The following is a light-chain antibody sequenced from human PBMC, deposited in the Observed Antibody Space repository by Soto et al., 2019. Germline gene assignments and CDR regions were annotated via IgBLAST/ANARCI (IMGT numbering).Light chain of an antibody. CDR1: SRDVGGYNY. V-gene: IGLV2-8*01. CDR2: EVS. J-gene: IGLJ2*01. Sequence: QSALTQPPSASGSPGQSVTISCTGTSRDVGGYNYVSWYQQHPGKAPTLMIYEVSKPPSGVPDRFSGAKSGNTACLTLAGLAAEDWEDYYCSSYGGSKGVLGGGTKLAVL. CDR3: SSYGGSKGV.